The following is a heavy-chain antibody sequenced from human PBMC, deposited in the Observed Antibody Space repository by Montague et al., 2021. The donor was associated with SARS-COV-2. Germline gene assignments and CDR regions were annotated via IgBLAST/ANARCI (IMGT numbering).Heavy chain of an antibody. V-gene: IGHV4-34*01. CDR2: INHSGST. CDR1: GGSFSGYY. Sequence: SETLSLTCSVYGGSFSGYYWSWIRQPPGKGLEWIGQINHSGSTNYNPSLKSRVTISVDTSKNQFSLKLSSVTAADTAVYYCARGSGCSGCSCSTEWDPYCYYCMAVWGQGTTVTVSS. D-gene: IGHD2-15*01. CDR3: ARGSGCSGCSCSTEWDPYCYYCMAV. J-gene: IGHJ6*02.